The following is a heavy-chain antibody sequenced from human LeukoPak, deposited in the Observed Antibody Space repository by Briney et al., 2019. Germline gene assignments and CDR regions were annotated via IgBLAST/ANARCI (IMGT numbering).Heavy chain of an antibody. CDR1: GYTFTSYG. V-gene: IGHV1-18*01. J-gene: IGHJ6*02. CDR2: ISAYNGNT. CDR3: ARVGGIVVVPAAIYNYYYGMDV. Sequence: ASVKVSCKASGYTFTSYGISWVRQAPGQGLEWMGCISAYNGNTNYAQKLQGRVTMTTDTSTSTAYMELRSLRSDDTAVYYCARVGGIVVVPAAIYNYYYGMDVWGQGTTVTVSS. D-gene: IGHD2-2*02.